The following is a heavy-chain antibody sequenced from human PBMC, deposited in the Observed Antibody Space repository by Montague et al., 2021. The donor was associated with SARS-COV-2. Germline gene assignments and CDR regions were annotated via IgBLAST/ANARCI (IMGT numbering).Heavy chain of an antibody. D-gene: IGHD1-26*01. CDR3: ARVGGNYYRYFDY. Sequence: TLSLTCTVSGDSISSGTYYWSWIRQPAGKGLEWIGRIYTSGGTNYNPSLKSRVTMSVDLSKNQFSLTMSSVTAADTAVYYCARVGGNYYRYFDYWGQGSLVTVSS. J-gene: IGHJ4*02. CDR1: GDSISSGTYY. V-gene: IGHV4-61*02. CDR2: IYTSGGT.